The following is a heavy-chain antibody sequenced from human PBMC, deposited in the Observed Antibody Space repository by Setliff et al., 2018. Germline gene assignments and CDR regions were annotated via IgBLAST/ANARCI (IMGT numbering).Heavy chain of an antibody. D-gene: IGHD3-16*01. Sequence: GGSLRLSCAASGFTFSNYWMTWIRQAPGKGLEWLAIIKHDGNEEYYVDSVEGRFSISRDNDKNSLYLQLNSLRAEDTAIYYCARVNQAFDYHDYWGHGALVTVSS. J-gene: IGHJ4*01. CDR1: GFTFSNYW. V-gene: IGHV3-7*03. CDR2: IKHDGNEE. CDR3: ARVNQAFDYHDY.